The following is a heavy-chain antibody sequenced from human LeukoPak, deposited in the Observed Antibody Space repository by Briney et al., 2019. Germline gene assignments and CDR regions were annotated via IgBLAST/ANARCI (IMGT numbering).Heavy chain of an antibody. CDR1: GYTFTGYY. V-gene: IGHV1-2*04. CDR3: ARDYGVSSSLFRNYYYGMDV. CDR2: INPNSGGT. D-gene: IGHD6-13*01. J-gene: IGHJ6*02. Sequence: ASVKVSCKASGYTFTGYYMHWVRQAPGQGLEWMGWINPNSGGTNYAQKFQGWVTMTRDTSISTAYMELSRLRSEDTAVYYCARDYGVSSSLFRNYYYGMDVWGQGTTVTVSS.